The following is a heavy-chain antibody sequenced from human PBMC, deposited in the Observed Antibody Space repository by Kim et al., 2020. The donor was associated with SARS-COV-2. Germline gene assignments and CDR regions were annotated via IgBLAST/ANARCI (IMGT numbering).Heavy chain of an antibody. V-gene: IGHV3-30*18. D-gene: IGHD5-18*01. CDR1: GFTFSSYG. CDR2: ISYDGSNK. CDR3: AKDGGPGVDTAMVGVGYYYGMDV. Sequence: GGSLRLSCAASGFTFSSYGMHWVRQAPGKGLEWVAVISYDGSNKYYADSVKGRFTISRDNSKNTLYLQMNSLRAEDTAVYYCAKDGGPGVDTAMVGVGYYYGMDVWGQGTTVTVSS. J-gene: IGHJ6*02.